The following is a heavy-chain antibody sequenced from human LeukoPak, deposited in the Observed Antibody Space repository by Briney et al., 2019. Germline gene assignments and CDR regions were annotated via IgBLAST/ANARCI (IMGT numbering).Heavy chain of an antibody. CDR1: GFTFSSFG. Sequence: PGGSLRLSCAASGFTFSSFGMQWVRQAPGKGLEWVAFIRYDGSNKYYADSVKGRFTISRDNSKNTLYLQMNSLRAEDTAVYYCAKDISMEVAGRDAFDIWGQGTMVTVSS. D-gene: IGHD2-15*01. V-gene: IGHV3-30*02. CDR3: AKDISMEVAGRDAFDI. CDR2: IRYDGSNK. J-gene: IGHJ3*02.